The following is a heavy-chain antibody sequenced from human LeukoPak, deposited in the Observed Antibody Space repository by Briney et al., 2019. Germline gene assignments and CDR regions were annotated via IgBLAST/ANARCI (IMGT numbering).Heavy chain of an antibody. V-gene: IGHV4-59*01. D-gene: IGHD3-22*01. Sequence: PSETLSLTCTVSGGSISSYYWSWIRQPPGKGLEWIGYIYYSGSTNYNPSLKSRVTISVDTSENQFSLKLSSVTAADTAVYYCARDFFHYDSSEDYWGQGTLVTVSS. CDR3: ARDFFHYDSSEDY. CDR1: GGSISSYY. CDR2: IYYSGST. J-gene: IGHJ4*02.